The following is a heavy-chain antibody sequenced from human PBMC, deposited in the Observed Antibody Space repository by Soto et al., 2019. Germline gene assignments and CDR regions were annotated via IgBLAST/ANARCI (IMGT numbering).Heavy chain of an antibody. V-gene: IGHV1-58*01. CDR1: GFTFTSSA. Sequence: SVKVSCKASGFTFTSSAVQWVRQARGQRLEWIGWIVVGSGNTNYAQKFQERVTITRDMSTSTAYMELSSLRSEDTAVYYCAAGIVGIGDYYYYGMDVWGQGTTVTVSS. J-gene: IGHJ6*02. D-gene: IGHD1-26*01. CDR2: IVVGSGNT. CDR3: AAGIVGIGDYYYYGMDV.